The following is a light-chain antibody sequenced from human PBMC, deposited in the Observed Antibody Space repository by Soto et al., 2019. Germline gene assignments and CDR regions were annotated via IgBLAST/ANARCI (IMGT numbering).Light chain of an antibody. CDR3: GTWDSSLSAGYV. J-gene: IGLJ1*01. Sequence: QSVLTQPPSVSAAPGQKVTISCSGSSSNIGKNYVSWYQRLPGTAPKLLLYDNNKRPSGIPDRFSGSKSGTSATLGITGLQAGDEADYYCGTWDSSLSAGYVFGTGTKVTVL. CDR1: SSNIGKNY. V-gene: IGLV1-51*01. CDR2: DNN.